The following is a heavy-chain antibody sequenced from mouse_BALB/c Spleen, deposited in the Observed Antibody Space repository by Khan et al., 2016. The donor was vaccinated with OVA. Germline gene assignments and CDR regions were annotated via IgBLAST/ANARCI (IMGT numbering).Heavy chain of an antibody. Sequence: QVRLQQSGTELVKPGASVKLSCKAYGYTFTNYDINWVRQRPEQGLEWIGWIFPGDDSTKYNEKFKDKATLTTDKSSSTAYMQLSRLTSEDSAVYFCERRRCSMDYWGQGTSVTVSS. CDR3: ERRRCSMDY. J-gene: IGHJ4*01. CDR2: IFPGDDST. CDR1: GYTFTNYD. V-gene: IGHV1-85*01.